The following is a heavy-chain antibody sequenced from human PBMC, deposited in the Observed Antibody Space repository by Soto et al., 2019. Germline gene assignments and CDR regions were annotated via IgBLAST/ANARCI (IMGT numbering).Heavy chain of an antibody. CDR3: TKARLWGGDGYNSYYYNAMDV. Sequence: GGSLRLSCEASGFILSNHGMHWVRQAPGKGLEWVAVASYDGTNKYYADSVKGRFTISRDNAKNSLYLQMNSLRPEDTALYYCTKARLWGGDGYNSYYYNAMDVWGQGTTVTVSS. CDR1: GFILSNHG. CDR2: ASYDGTNK. V-gene: IGHV3-30*18. J-gene: IGHJ6*02. D-gene: IGHD3-16*01.